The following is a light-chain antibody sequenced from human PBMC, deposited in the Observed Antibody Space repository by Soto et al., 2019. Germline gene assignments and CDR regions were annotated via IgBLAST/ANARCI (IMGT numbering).Light chain of an antibody. CDR1: QSISSY. Sequence: DIQMTRSPSSLSASVGDRVTITWRASQSISSYLNWYQQKPGKAPKLLIYAASSLQSGVPSRFSGSGSGTDFTLTISSLQPEDFATYYCQPSYSTPLTFGGGTKVDIK. CDR2: AAS. V-gene: IGKV1-39*01. CDR3: QPSYSTPLT. J-gene: IGKJ4*01.